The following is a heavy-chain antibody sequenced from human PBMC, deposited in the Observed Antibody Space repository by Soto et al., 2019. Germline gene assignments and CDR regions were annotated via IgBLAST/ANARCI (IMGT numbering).Heavy chain of an antibody. CDR1: GYTFTSYA. V-gene: IGHV1-3*01. J-gene: IGHJ6*02. CDR3: ARGAYDDYGMDV. CDR2: INAGNGNT. Sequence: QVQLVQSGAEVKKPGASVKVSCKASGYTFTSYAMHWVRQAPGQRLEWMGWINAGNGNTKYSQKFQGRVTITRDTSASTAYMELSSLRSEDTAVYYCARGAYDDYGMDVWGQGTTVTVSS.